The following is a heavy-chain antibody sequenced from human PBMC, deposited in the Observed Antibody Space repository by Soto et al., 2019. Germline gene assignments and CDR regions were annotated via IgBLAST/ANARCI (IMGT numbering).Heavy chain of an antibody. D-gene: IGHD3-3*01. CDR1: GFTFSNAW. CDR2: IKSKTDGGTT. V-gene: IGHV3-15*01. Sequence: EVQLVESGGGLVKPGGSLRLSCAASGFTFSNAWMSWVRQAPGKGLEWVGRIKSKTDGGTTDYAAPGKGKFTISRDDSKNTPDPQKNRRENGAPSVYFLNTGKINSDFGVVNSGNFDLMGQGTLVHVSP. CDR3: NTGKINSDFGVVNSGNFDL. J-gene: IGHJ4*02.